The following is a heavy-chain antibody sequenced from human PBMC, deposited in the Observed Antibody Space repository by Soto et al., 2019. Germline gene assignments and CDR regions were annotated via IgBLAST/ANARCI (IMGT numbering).Heavy chain of an antibody. CDR1: GYTFIDYY. Sequence: QVRLVQSGAEVKKPGASVKVSCKASGYTFIDYYMHCVRQAPGQGLEWMGWINPNSGGTKYAQKFQGRGTMTRDTSTSTAYMDLSRLRSDDTAVYYCARERYSRKFDGILYWGQGTLVTVSS. J-gene: IGHJ4*02. D-gene: IGHD1-20*01. CDR3: ARERYSRKFDGILY. V-gene: IGHV1-2*02. CDR2: INPNSGGT.